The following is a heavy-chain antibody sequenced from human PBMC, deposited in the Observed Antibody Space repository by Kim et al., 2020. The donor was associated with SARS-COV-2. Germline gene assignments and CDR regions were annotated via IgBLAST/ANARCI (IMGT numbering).Heavy chain of an antibody. J-gene: IGHJ5*02. V-gene: IGHV4-39*01. CDR2: IYYSGST. Sequence: SETLSLTCTVSGGSISSSSYYWGWIRQPPGKGLEWIGSIYYSGSTYYNPSLKSRVTISVDTSKNQFSLKLSSVTAADTAVYYCAGRWYIAAAPAWGQGTLVTVSS. D-gene: IGHD6-13*01. CDR3: AGRWYIAAAPA. CDR1: GGSISSSSYY.